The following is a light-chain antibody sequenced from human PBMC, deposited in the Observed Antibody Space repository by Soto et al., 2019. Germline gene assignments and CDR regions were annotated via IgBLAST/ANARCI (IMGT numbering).Light chain of an antibody. CDR1: KNDIGVYDF. V-gene: IGLV2-8*01. CDR3: KSYAGSNTYV. J-gene: IGLJ1*01. Sequence: QSSLNHPPSSSGSPGQSVTISCTGTKNDIGVYDFVSWYQHHPGKAPRLIIYEVVQRPSGVPDRFSGSKPGNTASLTVSGLQAADEADYFCKSYAGSNTYVFGSGTKVTVL. CDR2: EVV.